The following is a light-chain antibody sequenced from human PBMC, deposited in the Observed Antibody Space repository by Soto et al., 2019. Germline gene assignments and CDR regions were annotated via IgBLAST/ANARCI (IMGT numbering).Light chain of an antibody. V-gene: IGKV3-20*01. CDR3: QQYDNSVWT. Sequence: IVLTQSPGTLSSSPGARATLSCRASQSVSTSNLAWYQQRPGQAPRLLIYGASRRATGIPDRFSGSVSGTDFTLTISRLEHEDLAVYYCQQYDNSVWTFGQGTKVESK. CDR1: QSVSTSN. J-gene: IGKJ1*01. CDR2: GAS.